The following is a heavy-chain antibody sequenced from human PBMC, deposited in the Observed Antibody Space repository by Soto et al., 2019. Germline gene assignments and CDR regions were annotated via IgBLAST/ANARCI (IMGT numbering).Heavy chain of an antibody. CDR3: ARVGDIVLVPTARVRWGWFDP. J-gene: IGHJ5*02. CDR2: IYYSGST. V-gene: IGHV4-30-4*01. Sequence: QVQLQESGPGLVKPSQTLSLTCTVSGGSISSGDYYWSWIRQPPGKGLEWIGYIYYSGSTYYNPSLKSRVTISVDTSKNQFSLKLSSVTAADTAVYYCARVGDIVLVPTARVRWGWFDPWGQGTLVTVSS. CDR1: GGSISSGDYY. D-gene: IGHD2-2*01.